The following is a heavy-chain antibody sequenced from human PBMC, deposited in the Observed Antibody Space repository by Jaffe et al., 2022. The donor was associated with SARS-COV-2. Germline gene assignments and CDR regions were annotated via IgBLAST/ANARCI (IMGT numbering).Heavy chain of an antibody. D-gene: IGHD3-10*01. CDR1: GDSVSSGDYF. CDR2: IYRSGST. V-gene: IGHV4-31*03. CDR3: AGDKGGSGIGSFDF. J-gene: IGHJ4*02. Sequence: QVQLQESGPGLVKASQTLSLTCTVSGDSVSSGDYFWHWIRQHPGKGLEWIAYIYRSGSTSYNPSLESRTTISVDTSKNQLSLKLSSVAAADTAVYYCAGDKGGSGIGSFDFWGQGALVTVSS.